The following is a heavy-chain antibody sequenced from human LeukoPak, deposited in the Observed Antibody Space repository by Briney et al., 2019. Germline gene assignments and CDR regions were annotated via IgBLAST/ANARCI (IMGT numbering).Heavy chain of an antibody. J-gene: IGHJ5*02. D-gene: IGHD3-22*01. V-gene: IGHV4-38-2*02. CDR1: GYSISNGYY. CDR3: AITHYDTRGRFDP. Sequence: SETLSLTYTVSGYSISNGYYWGWVRQPPGKGLEWIGTIHHSGTTYYSPSLRSRVTTSVDTSKNQFSLILSSVTAADTAVYYCAITHYDTRGRFDPWGQGTLVTVSS. CDR2: IHHSGTT.